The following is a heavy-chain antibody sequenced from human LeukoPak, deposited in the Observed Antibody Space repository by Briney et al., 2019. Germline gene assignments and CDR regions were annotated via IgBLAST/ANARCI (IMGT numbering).Heavy chain of an antibody. Sequence: ASVKVSCEASGGTFSSYAISWVRQAPGQGLEWMGGIIPIFGTANYAQKFQGRVTITADKSTSTAYMDLSSLRSEDTAVYYCASGTTDIVVVPATLRNYYFDYWGQGTLVTVSS. V-gene: IGHV1-69*06. CDR1: GGTFSSYA. J-gene: IGHJ4*02. CDR2: IIPIFGTA. CDR3: ASGTTDIVVVPATLRNYYFDY. D-gene: IGHD2-2*01.